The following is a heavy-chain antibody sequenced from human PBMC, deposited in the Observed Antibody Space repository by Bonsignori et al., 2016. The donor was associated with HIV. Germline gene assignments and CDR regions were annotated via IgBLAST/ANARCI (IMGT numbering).Heavy chain of an antibody. J-gene: IGHJ5*02. D-gene: IGHD1-1*01. CDR2: IYYSGTT. Sequence: WIRQPPGKGLEWIGSIYYSGTTYYNPSLKSRVTISVDRSKNHFSLRLSSVTAADTAVYYCAGDPGTANWFDPWGQGTLVTVSS. V-gene: IGHV4-39*07. CDR3: AGDPGTANWFDP.